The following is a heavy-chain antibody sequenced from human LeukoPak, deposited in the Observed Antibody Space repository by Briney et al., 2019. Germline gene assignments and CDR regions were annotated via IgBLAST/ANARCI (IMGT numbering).Heavy chain of an antibody. V-gene: IGHV4-39*07. CDR3: ARGRYTYGNAFDY. J-gene: IGHJ4*02. CDR1: GGSISSSSYY. D-gene: IGHD5-18*01. Sequence: SETLSLTCTVSGGSISSSSYYWGWIRQPPGKGLEWIGSIYYSGNTYYNPSLKSRVTISVDTSKNQFSLKLSSVTAADTAVYYCARGRYTYGNAFDYWGQGTLVTVSS. CDR2: IYYSGNT.